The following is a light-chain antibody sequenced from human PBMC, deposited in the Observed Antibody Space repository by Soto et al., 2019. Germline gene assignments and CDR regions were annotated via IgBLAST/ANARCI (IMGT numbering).Light chain of an antibody. J-gene: IGKJ4*01. CDR1: QSVGSN. Sequence: EIVMTQSPATLSVSPGERATLSCRASQSVGSNLAWYQQKPGQVPSLLIYGASSRATGVPDRFSGSGAGTEFTLTISSLQSEDFAVYYWQQYNNWPPLTFGGGTKVEIK. V-gene: IGKV3-15*01. CDR3: QQYNNWPPLT. CDR2: GAS.